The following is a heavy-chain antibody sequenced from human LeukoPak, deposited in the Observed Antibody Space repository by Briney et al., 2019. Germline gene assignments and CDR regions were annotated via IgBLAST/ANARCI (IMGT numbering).Heavy chain of an antibody. CDR1: GYTFSTYP. V-gene: IGHV7-4-1*02. CDR3: ARDRKGRITMVRGAHNWFDP. CDR2: INTNTGSP. D-gene: IGHD3-10*01. Sequence: ASVKVSCKASGYTFSTYPINWVRQAPGQGLEWMGWINTNTGSPTYAQGLTGRFVFSLDTSVSTAYLQISSLKAEDTAVYYCARDRKGRITMVRGAHNWFDPWGQGTLVTVSS. J-gene: IGHJ5*02.